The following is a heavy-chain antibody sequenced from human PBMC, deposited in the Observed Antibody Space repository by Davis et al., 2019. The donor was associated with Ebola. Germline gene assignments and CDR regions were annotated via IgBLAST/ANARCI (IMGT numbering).Heavy chain of an antibody. CDR2: ISSSLTP. CDR1: GFSLTYYA. D-gene: IGHD1-1*01. CDR3: ARAPWKWVVDAFDV. Sequence: ESLKIPFAASGFSLTYYAMPWVRQAQGKGLEWVASISSSLTPSYADAVKGRFTISRDNSKNTLYLQMNTLRPGDTAVYYCARAPWKWVVDAFDVWGQGSQVTVSS. V-gene: IGHV3-23*01. J-gene: IGHJ3*01.